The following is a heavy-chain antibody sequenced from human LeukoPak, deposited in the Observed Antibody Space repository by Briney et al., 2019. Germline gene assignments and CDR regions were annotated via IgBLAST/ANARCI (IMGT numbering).Heavy chain of an antibody. J-gene: IGHJ6*02. CDR3: ARDPRSSSTSCRRCPMDV. D-gene: IGHD2-2*01. CDR1: GFTFSGYA. Sequence: PGGSLRLSCAASGFTFSGYAMSWVRQAPGKGLEWVASISSSSSYIYYADSVKGRFTISRDNAKNSLYLQMNRLRAEDTAVYYCARDPRSSSTSCRRCPMDVWGQGTTVTVSS. V-gene: IGHV3-21*01. CDR2: ISSSSSYI.